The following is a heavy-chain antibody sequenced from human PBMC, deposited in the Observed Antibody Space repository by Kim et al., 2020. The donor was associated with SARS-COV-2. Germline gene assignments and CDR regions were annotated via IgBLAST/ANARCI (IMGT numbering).Heavy chain of an antibody. J-gene: IGHJ6*02. CDR3: AKDGYNGRSTGGQPKYYYYYGMDV. CDR2: ISYDGSNK. V-gene: IGHV3-30*18. CDR1: GFTFSSYG. Sequence: GGSLRLSCAASGFTFSSYGMHWVRQAPGKGLEWVAVISYDGSNKYYADSVKGRFTISRDNSKNTLYLQMNSLRAEDTAVYYCAKDGYNGRSTGGQPKYYYYYGMDVWGQGTTVTVSS. D-gene: IGHD1-20*01.